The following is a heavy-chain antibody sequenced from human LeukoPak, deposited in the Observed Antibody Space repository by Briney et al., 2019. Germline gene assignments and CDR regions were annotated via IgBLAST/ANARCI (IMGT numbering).Heavy chain of an antibody. CDR3: ARERGGTAGTYAFDI. D-gene: IGHD1/OR15-1a*01. Sequence: PSETLSLTCTVSGDSISSGSYYWSWIRQPAGKGLEWIGRIYTSGNTNYNPSLKSRVTVSVDTSKNQFSLKLTSVTAADTAVYYCARERGGTAGTYAFDIWGQGTMVTVSS. J-gene: IGHJ3*02. CDR1: GDSISSGSYY. CDR2: IYTSGNT. V-gene: IGHV4-61*02.